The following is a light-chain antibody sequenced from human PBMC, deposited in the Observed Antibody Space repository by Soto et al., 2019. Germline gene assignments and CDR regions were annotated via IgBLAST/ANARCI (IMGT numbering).Light chain of an antibody. CDR3: QQYESYSWT. J-gene: IGKJ1*01. CDR2: KAS. V-gene: IGKV1-5*03. CDR1: QSIGAW. Sequence: DIQMTQSPSTLPASVGDRVAITCRASQSIGAWLAWYQHKPGKAPNLLIYKASSLETGVPSRFSGSGSGTEFTLTISSLQPDDFATYYCQQYESYSWTFGQGTKVDIK.